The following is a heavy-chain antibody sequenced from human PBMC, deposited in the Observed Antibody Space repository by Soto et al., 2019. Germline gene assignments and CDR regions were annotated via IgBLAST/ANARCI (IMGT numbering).Heavy chain of an antibody. J-gene: IGHJ4*01. V-gene: IGHV4-38-2*02. CDR2: IYHGGTT. D-gene: IGHD6-19*01. Sequence: SETPSLTCTVSGYSIRSGSYWAWIGQPPGKGPAWIARIYHGGTTFYNPSLKSRITISVDTSNTQFSLKLTSVTAADTAVYYCARVHVMVVAGSTFDYWGHGTLVT. CDR1: GYSIRSGSY. CDR3: ARVHVMVVAGSTFDY.